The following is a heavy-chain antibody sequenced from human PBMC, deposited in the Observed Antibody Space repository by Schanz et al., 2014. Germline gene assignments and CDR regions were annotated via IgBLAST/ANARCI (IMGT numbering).Heavy chain of an antibody. Sequence: EVQLVESGGDLVQPGGSLRLSCAASGFTISSYAMSWVRQAPGKGLEWVAASTSSGHASYYADSVRGRFTVSRDNFKNMLYLQMNSLRGEDTAVYFCAKGRGGTSSEGLDQYYGMDVWGQGTTVTVSS. CDR2: STSSGHAS. CDR1: GFTISSYA. D-gene: IGHD6-6*01. CDR3: AKGRGGTSSEGLDQYYGMDV. V-gene: IGHV3-23*04. J-gene: IGHJ6*02.